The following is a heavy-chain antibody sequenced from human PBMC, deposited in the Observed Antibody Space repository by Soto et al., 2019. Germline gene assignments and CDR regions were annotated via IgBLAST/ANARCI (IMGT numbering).Heavy chain of an antibody. CDR3: ARDNIVGILYGGMDV. V-gene: IGHV4-30-4*01. J-gene: IGHJ6*02. CDR1: GGSISSGDYY. D-gene: IGHD2-8*01. CDR2: IYYSGST. Sequence: QVQLQESGPGLVKPSQTLSLTCTVSGGSISSGDYYWGWIRQPPGKGLEWIGYIYYSGSTYYNPSLKSRVTISVDTSKNQYSLKLSSVTAADTAVYYCARDNIVGILYGGMDVWGQGTTVTVSS.